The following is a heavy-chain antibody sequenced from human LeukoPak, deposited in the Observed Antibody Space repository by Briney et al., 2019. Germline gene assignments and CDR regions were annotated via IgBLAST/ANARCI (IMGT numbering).Heavy chain of an antibody. J-gene: IGHJ4*02. Sequence: SETLSLTCTVTSGSINSYYWGWVRQPAGRGLKWIGRIYTTGKADYNPSLKSRHTMSVDTSKRQLSLSLPSVTAADTASYFCVRHGYTASHYFLDFWSQGKVVTVSS. CDR2: IYTTGKA. V-gene: IGHV4-4*07. CDR1: SGSINSYY. CDR3: VRHGYTASHYFLDF. D-gene: IGHD3-16*01.